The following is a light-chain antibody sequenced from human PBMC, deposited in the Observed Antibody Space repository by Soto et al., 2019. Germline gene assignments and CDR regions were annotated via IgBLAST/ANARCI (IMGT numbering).Light chain of an antibody. Sequence: VMTQSPATLSVSPGERATLSCRASQTIKSNLAWYQQKSGQPPRLLIYGASIRATGIPVRFSGSGSGTEFTLPISSLQSEDSALYYCQQYNNWPLFTFGQGTKLEIK. CDR1: QTIKSN. CDR3: QQYNNWPLFT. CDR2: GAS. V-gene: IGKV3-15*01. J-gene: IGKJ2*01.